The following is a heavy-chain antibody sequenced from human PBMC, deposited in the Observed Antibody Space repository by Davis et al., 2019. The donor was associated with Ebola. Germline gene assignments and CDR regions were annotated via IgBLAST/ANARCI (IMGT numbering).Heavy chain of an antibody. D-gene: IGHD5-18*01. CDR1: GGSFSGYY. CDR2: INHSGST. J-gene: IGHJ4*02. V-gene: IGHV4-34*01. Sequence: PSETLSLTCAVYGGSFSGYYWSWIRQPPGKGLEWIGEINHSGSTNYNPSLKSRVTISVDTSKNQFSLKLSSVTAADTAVYYCARRGHSYGLYYFDYWGQGTLVTVSS. CDR3: ARRGHSYGLYYFDY.